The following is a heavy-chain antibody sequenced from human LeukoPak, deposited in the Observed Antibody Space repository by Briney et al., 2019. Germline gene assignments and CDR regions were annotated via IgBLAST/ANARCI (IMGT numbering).Heavy chain of an antibody. D-gene: IGHD3-10*01. CDR3: ASYYASGVSAYNYYGMDV. J-gene: IGHJ6*04. V-gene: IGHV4-38-2*01. CDR1: GYSISSGYY. Sequence: PSETLSLTCAVSGYSISSGYYWGWIRQPPGKGLEWIGSMSHNRGTYYNPSLKSRVTISMDTSKNQFSLRLSSVTAAATAVYYCASYYASGVSAYNYYGMDVWGKGTTVTVSS. CDR2: MSHNRGT.